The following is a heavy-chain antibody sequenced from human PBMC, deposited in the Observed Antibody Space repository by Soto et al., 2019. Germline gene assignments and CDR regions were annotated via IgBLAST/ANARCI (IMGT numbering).Heavy chain of an antibody. Sequence: QLQLVESGGGVVQPGRSLRLSCAASGFTFSNYIMHWVRQAPGKGLEWVAFISYDGSNKDYADSVKGRFTISRDNSKNTLYLQLSSLRPEDTAVYYGAGGDTYYAMGAWGQGTTVTVSS. D-gene: IGHD5-18*01. CDR1: GFTFSNYI. J-gene: IGHJ6*02. CDR3: AGGDTYYAMGA. CDR2: ISYDGSNK. V-gene: IGHV3-30-3*01.